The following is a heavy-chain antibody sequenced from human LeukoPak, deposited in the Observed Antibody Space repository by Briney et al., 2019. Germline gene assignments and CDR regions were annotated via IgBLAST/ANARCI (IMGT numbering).Heavy chain of an antibody. Sequence: GGSLRLSCEASGFTFSSFSVHWVRQAPGKGLEWVAVMSYDGSTKYYADSVKGRFTISRDNSKNTLFLQMNSLRAEDTALYYCATYSTSWTSFDYWGQGTLVTVSS. CDR2: MSYDGSTK. D-gene: IGHD6-13*01. CDR3: ATYSTSWTSFDY. CDR1: GFTFSSFS. J-gene: IGHJ4*02. V-gene: IGHV3-30-3*01.